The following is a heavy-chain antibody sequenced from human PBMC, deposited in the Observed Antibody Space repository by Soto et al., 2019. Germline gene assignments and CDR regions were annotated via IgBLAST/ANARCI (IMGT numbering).Heavy chain of an antibody. Sequence: QVQLVQSGAEVKKPGASVKVSCKASGYTFTGYYMHWVRQAPGQGLEWMGWINPNSGGTNYAQKFQGWVTMTRDTSISTAYMELSRLRSDDPAVYYCAREGGDYYDSSGRSYYFDYWGQGTLVTVSS. D-gene: IGHD3-22*01. CDR1: GYTFTGYY. J-gene: IGHJ4*02. CDR2: INPNSGGT. CDR3: AREGGDYYDSSGRSYYFDY. V-gene: IGHV1-2*04.